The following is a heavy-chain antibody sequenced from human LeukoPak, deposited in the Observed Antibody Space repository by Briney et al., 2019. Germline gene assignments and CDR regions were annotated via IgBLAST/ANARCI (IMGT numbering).Heavy chain of an antibody. Sequence: GGSLRLSCAASGFTFSSYEMNWVRQAPGKGLEWVSYISSSGSTIYYADSVKGRFTISRDNAKTSLYLQMNSLRAEDTAIYYCARDLSGVTGYTYGRGIDYWGQGTLVTVSS. CDR2: ISSSGSTI. J-gene: IGHJ4*02. CDR3: ARDLSGVTGYTYGRGIDY. CDR1: GFTFSSYE. V-gene: IGHV3-48*03. D-gene: IGHD5-18*01.